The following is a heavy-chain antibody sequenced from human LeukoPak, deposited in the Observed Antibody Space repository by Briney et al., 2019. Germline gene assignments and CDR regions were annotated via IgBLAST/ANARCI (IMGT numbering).Heavy chain of an antibody. CDR1: GYTFTGYD. CDR3: ARGQQWLEAFDY. Sequence: GASVKVSCKASGYTFTGYDIHWVRQAPGQGLEWMGWINPNSGVTHYPQKFQGRVTMTRDTSIRTAYMEVSSLRSDDTAVYYCARGQQWLEAFDYWGLGTLVTVSS. J-gene: IGHJ4*02. CDR2: INPNSGVT. V-gene: IGHV1-2*02. D-gene: IGHD6-19*01.